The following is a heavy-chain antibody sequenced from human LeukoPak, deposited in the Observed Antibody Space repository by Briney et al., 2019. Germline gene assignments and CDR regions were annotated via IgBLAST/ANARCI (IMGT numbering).Heavy chain of an antibody. CDR1: GGSFSGYS. V-gene: IGHV4-34*01. CDR3: ASTITMVRGVIIAGDF. D-gene: IGHD3-10*01. CDR2: INHSGGT. Sequence: SETLSLTCAVYGGSFSGYSWNWIRQPPVKGLEWIGEINHSGGTNYNPSLKSRVTISVDTSKNQFSLRLSSVTAADTAVYYCASTITMVRGVIIAGDFWGQGTLVTVSS. J-gene: IGHJ4*02.